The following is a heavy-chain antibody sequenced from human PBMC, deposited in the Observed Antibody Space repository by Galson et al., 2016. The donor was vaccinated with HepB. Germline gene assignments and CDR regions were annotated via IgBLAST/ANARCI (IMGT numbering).Heavy chain of an antibody. D-gene: IGHD2-15*01. CDR3: ARDLRYCSGGGCSPYCYGMDV. V-gene: IGHV3-53*01. J-gene: IGHJ6*02. Sequence: SLRLSCAASGFTVSGNSMNWVRQAPGKGLEWVSLIYGGVFTYYADSVQGRLPIPRDNSKNTLYLQMNSLRAEDTAVYFCARDLRYCSGGGCSPYCYGMDVWGQGTTVTVSS. CDR2: IYGGVFT. CDR1: GFTVSGNS.